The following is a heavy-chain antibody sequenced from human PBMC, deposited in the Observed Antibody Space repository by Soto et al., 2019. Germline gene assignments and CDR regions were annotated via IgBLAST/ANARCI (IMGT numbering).Heavy chain of an antibody. V-gene: IGHV1-69*13. Sequence: ASVKVSCKASGGTFNSYAISWVRQAPGQGLEWMGGIIPIFGTANYAQKFQGRVTITADESTSTAYMELSSLRSEDTAVYYCARERMGGYSYGYLRDYYYGMDVWGQGTTVTVSS. CDR1: GGTFNSYA. D-gene: IGHD5-18*01. CDR3: ARERMGGYSYGYLRDYYYGMDV. CDR2: IIPIFGTA. J-gene: IGHJ6*02.